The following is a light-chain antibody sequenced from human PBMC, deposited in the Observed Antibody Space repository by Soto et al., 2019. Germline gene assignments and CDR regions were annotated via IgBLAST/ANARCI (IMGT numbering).Light chain of an antibody. CDR1: QSVSSY. J-gene: IGKJ1*01. V-gene: IGKV3D-15*01. CDR2: DAS. Sequence: EIGLTQSPATLSLSPGERATLSCRASQSVSSYLAWYQQKRGQAPRLLSCDASARATGSPARFSGSACGTDFPLTISSLQAEDFAVYCCQQYNDWPRTFGQGTKVDI. CDR3: QQYNDWPRT.